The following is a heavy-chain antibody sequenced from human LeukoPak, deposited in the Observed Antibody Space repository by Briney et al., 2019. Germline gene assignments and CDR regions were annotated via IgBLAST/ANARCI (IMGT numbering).Heavy chain of an antibody. CDR1: GYSISSGYY. CDR2: MYHSGST. CDR3: ARDGGIVGAANPYFDY. Sequence: SETLSLTCTVSGYSISSGYYWGWIRQPPGKGLEWIWSMYHSGSTYYNPSLKSRVTISVDTSKNHFSLKLSSVTASDTALYHCARDGGIVGAANPYFDYWGQGTLVTVSS. V-gene: IGHV4-38-2*02. J-gene: IGHJ4*02. D-gene: IGHD1-26*01.